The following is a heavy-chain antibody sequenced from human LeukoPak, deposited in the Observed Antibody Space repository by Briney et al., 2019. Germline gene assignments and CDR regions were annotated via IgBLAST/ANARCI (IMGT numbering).Heavy chain of an antibody. J-gene: IGHJ4*02. CDR2: INPNSGGT. CDR1: GYTFTGYY. Sequence: GASVKVSCKASGYTFTGYYMHWVRQAPGQGLEWMGWINPNSGGTNYAQKFQGRVTMTRDTSISTAYMELSRLRSDDTAVYYCASTLRNYYVSSGYFDYWGQGTLVTVSS. CDR3: ASTLRNYYVSSGYFDY. D-gene: IGHD3-22*01. V-gene: IGHV1-2*02.